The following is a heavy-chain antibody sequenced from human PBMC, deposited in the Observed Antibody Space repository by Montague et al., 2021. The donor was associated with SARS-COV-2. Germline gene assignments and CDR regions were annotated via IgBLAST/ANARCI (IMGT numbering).Heavy chain of an antibody. J-gene: IGHJ4*02. CDR1: GGSISSYY. V-gene: IGHV4-59*01. CDR2: IYYSGST. Sequence: SETLSLTCTVSGGSISSYYWSWIRQPPGKGLEWIGYIYYSGSTNXNPSLKSRVTISVDTSKNQFSLKLSSVTAADTAVYYCVRVFPRWLQFDPYFDYWGQGTPVTVSS. CDR3: VRVFPRWLQFDPYFDY. D-gene: IGHD5-24*01.